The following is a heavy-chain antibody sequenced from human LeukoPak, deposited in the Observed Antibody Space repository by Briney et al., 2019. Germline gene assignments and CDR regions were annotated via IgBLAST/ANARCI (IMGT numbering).Heavy chain of an antibody. CDR3: ARGMGNYVSCDF. CDR2: INWNGGST. Sequence: GGSLRLSCAASGFTFDDYGMSWVRQAPGKGLELVSGINWNGGSTGYADSVKGRFTISRDNAKNSLYLQMNSLRAEDTALYYCARGMGNYVSCDFWGQGTLVTVSS. V-gene: IGHV3-20*04. CDR1: GFTFDDYG. J-gene: IGHJ4*02. D-gene: IGHD1-7*01.